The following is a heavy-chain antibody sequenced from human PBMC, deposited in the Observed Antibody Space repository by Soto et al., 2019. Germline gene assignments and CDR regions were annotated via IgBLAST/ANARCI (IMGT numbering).Heavy chain of an antibody. Sequence: PSETLSLTCAVYGGSFSGYYWSWIRQPPGKGLEWIGEINHSGSTNYNPSLKSRVTISVDTSKNQFSLKLSSVTAADTAVYYCARGRPDIVVVPAALYYYYYMDAWGKWTTVT. V-gene: IGHV4-34*01. D-gene: IGHD2-2*01. CDR1: GGSFSGYY. J-gene: IGHJ6*03. CDR2: INHSGST. CDR3: ARGRPDIVVVPAALYYYYYMDA.